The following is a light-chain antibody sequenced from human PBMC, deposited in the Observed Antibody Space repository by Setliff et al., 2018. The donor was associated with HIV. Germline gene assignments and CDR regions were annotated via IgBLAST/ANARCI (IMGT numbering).Light chain of an antibody. J-gene: IGLJ3*02. CDR3: SSYTASSTLV. V-gene: IGLV2-14*03. CDR1: SSDVGGYNY. Sequence: SVLTQPASVSGSPGQSITISCTGSSSDVGGYNYVSWDQQHPGKAPKPMIYDVSQRPSGVSDRFSGSKSGITASLTISGLQPEDESDYYCSSYTASSTLVFGGGTKVTVL. CDR2: DVS.